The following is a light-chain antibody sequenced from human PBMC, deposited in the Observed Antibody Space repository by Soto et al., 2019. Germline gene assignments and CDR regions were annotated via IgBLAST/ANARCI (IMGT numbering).Light chain of an antibody. V-gene: IGKV3-20*01. CDR3: QQYSRSST. CDR1: QSVSSNY. Sequence: EIVLTQSPGTLSLSPGERATLSCRASQSVSSNYLAWYQQKPGQAPRLLIYDTSSRATGIPDRFSGSGSGTDFTLTISRLEPEDFAVYYCQQYSRSSTFGPGTKVDI. J-gene: IGKJ3*01. CDR2: DTS.